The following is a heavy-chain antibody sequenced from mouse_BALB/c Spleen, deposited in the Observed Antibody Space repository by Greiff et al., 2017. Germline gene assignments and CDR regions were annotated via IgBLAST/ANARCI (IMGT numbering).Heavy chain of an antibody. D-gene: IGHD2-13*01. CDR3: ARDKVTTAAMDY. CDR1: GFTFSSYG. CDR2: INSNGGST. V-gene: IGHV5-6-3*01. J-gene: IGHJ4*01. Sequence: EVMLVESGGGLVQPGGSLKLSCAASGFTFSSYGMSWVRQTPDKRLELVATINSNGGSTYYPDSVKGRFTISRDNAKNTLYLQMSSLKSEDTAMYYCARDKVTTAAMDYWGQGTSVTVSS.